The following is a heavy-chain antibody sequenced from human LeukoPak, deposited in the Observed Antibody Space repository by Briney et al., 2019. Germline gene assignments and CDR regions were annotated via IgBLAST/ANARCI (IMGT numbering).Heavy chain of an antibody. CDR1: GFPFKSYR. D-gene: IGHD1-26*01. V-gene: IGHV3-74*01. CDR3: ARESGSYYWVGRNYFDY. J-gene: IGHJ4*02. CDR2: IYCDGSST. Sequence: GALRLSLSASGFPFKSYRMHWVRQAPGKGLGLVFRIYCDGSSTSYADSVKGRFTISRDNAKNTLYLQMNSLRAEDTAVYYCARESGSYYWVGRNYFDYWGQGTLVTVSS.